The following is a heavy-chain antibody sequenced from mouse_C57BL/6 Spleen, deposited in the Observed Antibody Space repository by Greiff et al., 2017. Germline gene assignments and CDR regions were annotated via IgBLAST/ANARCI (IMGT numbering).Heavy chain of an antibody. Sequence: QVHVKQPGAELVKPGASVKLSCKASGYTFTSYWMHWVKQRPGRGLEWIGRIDPNSGGTKYNEKFKSKATLTVDKPSSTAYMQLSSLTSEDSAVYYCARDYYGSSSSYWYFDVWGTGTTVTVSS. CDR1: GYTFTSYW. V-gene: IGHV1-72*01. CDR2: IDPNSGGT. CDR3: ARDYYGSSSSYWYFDV. D-gene: IGHD1-1*01. J-gene: IGHJ1*03.